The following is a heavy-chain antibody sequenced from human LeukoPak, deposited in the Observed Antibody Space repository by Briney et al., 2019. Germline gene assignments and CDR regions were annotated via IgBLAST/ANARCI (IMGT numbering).Heavy chain of an antibody. V-gene: IGHV3-73*01. CDR3: TRLGITGTKVY. Sequence: PGGSLRLSCAASGFTFSGSAMHWVRPASGKGREWVGRIRSKANSYATAYAASVKGRFTIPRDDSKNTAYLQMNSLKTEDTAVYYCTRLGITGTKVYWGQGTLVTVSS. CDR2: IRSKANSYAT. CDR1: GFTFSGSA. J-gene: IGHJ4*02. D-gene: IGHD1/OR15-1a*01.